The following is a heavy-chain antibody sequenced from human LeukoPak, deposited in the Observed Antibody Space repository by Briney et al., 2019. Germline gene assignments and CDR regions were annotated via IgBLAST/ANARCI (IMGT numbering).Heavy chain of an antibody. D-gene: IGHD4-17*01. V-gene: IGHV5-10-1*01. CDR2: IDPSDSYT. CDR1: GYSFTNYW. J-gene: IGHJ4*02. Sequence: GESLTISFKASGYSFTNYWIIWVRQMPGKGVGCMGRIDPSDSYTKYSPSVEGHVTISVDKSISTAFLQWHSLEASDSAMYYCATGAYKVNTDFANYWGQGTQVAVSS. CDR3: ATGAYKVNTDFANY.